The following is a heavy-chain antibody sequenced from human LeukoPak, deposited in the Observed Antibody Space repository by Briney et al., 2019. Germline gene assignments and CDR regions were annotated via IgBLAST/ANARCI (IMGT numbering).Heavy chain of an antibody. D-gene: IGHD3-3*01. V-gene: IGHV4-39*02. Sequence: SETLSLTCIVSGGSTSGGNYYWGWIRRPPGKGLEWIGGISSSGNTYYNPSLKSRITISIDTSRNHFSLKLSSVTAADTAVYYCARLGAGPTYYDFWSGYSSFYFDYWGQGTLVTVSS. CDR2: ISSSGNT. CDR1: GGSTSGGNYY. CDR3: ARLGAGPTYYDFWSGYSSFYFDY. J-gene: IGHJ4*02.